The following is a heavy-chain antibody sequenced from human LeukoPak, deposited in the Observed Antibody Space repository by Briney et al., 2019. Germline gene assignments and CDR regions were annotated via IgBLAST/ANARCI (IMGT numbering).Heavy chain of an antibody. CDR2: INPNSGGT. CDR3: ASMVRHIEGY. V-gene: IGHV1-2*02. Sequence: SSVTVSYQASGYTFTDYYMHWVRQPPGQGVEWMGWINPNSGGTNYAQNFQGRVTMTRDTSISTAYMELSRLRCDDTAVYYCASMVRHIEGYWGQGTLVTVSS. CDR1: GYTFTDYY. J-gene: IGHJ4*02. D-gene: IGHD3-10*01.